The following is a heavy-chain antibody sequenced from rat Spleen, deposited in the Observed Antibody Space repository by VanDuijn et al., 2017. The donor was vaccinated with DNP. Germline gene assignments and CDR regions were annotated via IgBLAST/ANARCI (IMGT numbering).Heavy chain of an antibody. J-gene: IGHJ4*01. V-gene: IGHV2-16*01. Sequence: QVQLKESGPGLVQPSQTLFLTCTVSGFSFSSSGVSWVRQPPGKCLEWIGVIRSGGSTDYNSVLKSRLSISRDTSNSQVLLKINSLQTEDTAMYFWARTGDYSSYYVMDVWGQGASVTVSS. CDR1: GFSFSSSG. CDR3: ARTGDYSSYYVMDV. CDR2: IRSGGST. D-gene: IGHD1-2*01.